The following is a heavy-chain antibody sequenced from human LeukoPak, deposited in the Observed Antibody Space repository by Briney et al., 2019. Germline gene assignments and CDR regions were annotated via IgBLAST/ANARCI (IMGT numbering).Heavy chain of an antibody. J-gene: IGHJ4*02. Sequence: GGSLRLSCAASGFSFSDYYMSWIRQAPGKGLEWISYISSSGSTKYFADSVKGRFTISRDNAKNSLYLQMNSLRAEDTAVYYCAKDALVVPAASDYWGQGTLVTVSS. CDR2: ISSSGSTK. CDR1: GFSFSDYY. CDR3: AKDALVVPAASDY. V-gene: IGHV3-11*01. D-gene: IGHD2-2*01.